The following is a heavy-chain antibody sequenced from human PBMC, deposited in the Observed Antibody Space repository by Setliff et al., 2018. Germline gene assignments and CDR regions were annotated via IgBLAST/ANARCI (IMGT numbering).Heavy chain of an antibody. CDR3: ARDPHYDPTYSLPGHAFDF. D-gene: IGHD3-22*01. CDR2: LFDGGSA. CDR1: GYSISNGFY. V-gene: IGHV4-38-2*02. J-gene: IGHJ3*01. Sequence: SETLSLTCAVSGYSISNGFYWGWIRQSPVKGLEWIGSLFDGGSAYYSPSLKSRASISLDASKNQFALKLTSATAADTAVYYCARDPHYDPTYSLPGHAFDFWGQGIRVTVSS.